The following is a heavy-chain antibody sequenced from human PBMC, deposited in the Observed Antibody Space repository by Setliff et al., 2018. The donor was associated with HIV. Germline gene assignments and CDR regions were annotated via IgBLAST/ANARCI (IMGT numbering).Heavy chain of an antibody. Sequence: GGSLRLSCAASGFTFSDYYMSWIRQAPGKGLEWVSYISSSSSYTNYADSVKGRFTISRDNAKNSLYLQMNSLRAEDTAVYYCARDLRDGFEEWFSTLDDGMDVWGQGTTVTVSS. CDR3: ARDLRDGFEEWFSTLDDGMDV. J-gene: IGHJ6*02. D-gene: IGHD3-3*01. CDR2: ISSSSSYT. V-gene: IGHV3-11*05. CDR1: GFTFSDYY.